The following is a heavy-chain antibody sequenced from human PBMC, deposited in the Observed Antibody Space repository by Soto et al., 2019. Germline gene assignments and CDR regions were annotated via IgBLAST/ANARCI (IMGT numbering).Heavy chain of an antibody. CDR1: GYTNTSYA. D-gene: IGHD5-12*01. CDR2: INAGNGNT. Sequence: ALLKLSCKTSGYTNTSYAMHWVSQEPGQRLEWMGWINAGNGNTKYSQKFQGRVTITRDTSASTAYMELSSLRSEDTAVYYCARDWSMVATSYWGQGALVTVSS. CDR3: ARDWSMVATSY. J-gene: IGHJ4*02. V-gene: IGHV1-3*01.